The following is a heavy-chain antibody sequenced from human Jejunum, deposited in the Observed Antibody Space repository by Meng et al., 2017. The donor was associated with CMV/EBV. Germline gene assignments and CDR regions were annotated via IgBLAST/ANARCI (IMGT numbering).Heavy chain of an antibody. Sequence: CQTSGYNFNTYWIGWVRQMPGRGLEWLGTIYPGDSDATYSPSVRGHVTFSADKSINTAYLQWDSLTASDTALYFCARPSSTKGLDYWGQGTLVTVSS. CDR3: ARPSSTKGLDY. V-gene: IGHV5-51*01. CDR2: IYPGDSDA. CDR1: GYNFNTYW. D-gene: IGHD1-26*01. J-gene: IGHJ4*02.